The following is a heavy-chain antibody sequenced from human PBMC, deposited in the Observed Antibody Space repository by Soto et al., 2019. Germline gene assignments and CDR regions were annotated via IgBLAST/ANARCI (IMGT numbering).Heavy chain of an antibody. D-gene: IGHD1-7*01. CDR2: SSATGAGT. V-gene: IGHV3-23*01. CDR1: GFTFSSYG. J-gene: IGHJ4*02. Sequence: GGSLRLSCAASGFTFSSYGMTWVRQAPGKGLEWVSFSSATGAGTYYADSVKGRVTISRDYSKNTPYLQMTSLRADDTAVYYCAKGRRGAGNYGFYSDFWGQGSLVTVSS. CDR3: AKGRRGAGNYGFYSDF.